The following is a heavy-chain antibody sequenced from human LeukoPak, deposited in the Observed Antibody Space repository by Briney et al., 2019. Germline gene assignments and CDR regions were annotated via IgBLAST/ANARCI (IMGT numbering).Heavy chain of an antibody. J-gene: IGHJ3*02. CDR3: ARRENYYDSSGYYDSEAFDI. D-gene: IGHD3-22*01. V-gene: IGHV3-30*03. CDR1: GFTFSSYG. Sequence: PGRSLRLSCAASGFTFSSYGMHWVRQAPGKGLEWVAVICYGGSNKYYADSVKGRFTISRDNSKNTLYLQMNSLRAEDTAVYYCARRENYYDSSGYYDSEAFDIWGQGTMVTVSS. CDR2: ICYGGSNK.